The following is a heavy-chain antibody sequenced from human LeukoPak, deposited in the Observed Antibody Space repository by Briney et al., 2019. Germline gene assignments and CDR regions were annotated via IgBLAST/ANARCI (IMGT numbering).Heavy chain of an antibody. CDR3: ASQDIVVVPAATARDYYYYMDV. J-gene: IGHJ6*03. CDR1: GGTFSSYA. D-gene: IGHD2-2*01. Sequence: SVKVSCKASGGTFSSYAISWVRQAPGQGFEWMGGIIPIFGTANYAQKFQGRVTITADESTSTAYMELSSLRSEDTAVYYCASQDIVVVPAATARDYYYYMDVWGKGTTVTVSS. V-gene: IGHV1-69*13. CDR2: IIPIFGTA.